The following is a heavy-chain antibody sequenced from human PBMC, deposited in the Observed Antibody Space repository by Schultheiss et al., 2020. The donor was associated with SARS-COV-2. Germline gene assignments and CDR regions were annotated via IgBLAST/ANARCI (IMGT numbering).Heavy chain of an antibody. J-gene: IGHJ5*01. D-gene: IGHD5-12*01. Sequence: GESLKISCAASGFTFSSYSMNWVRQAPGKGLEWVSYISGTTGTIHYAESVKGRFTISRDNADNSLYLQMNSLRDDDTAVYYCAKEADIVARDGWFDSWGQGTVVTVSS. CDR1: GFTFSSYS. CDR2: ISGTTGTI. CDR3: AKEADIVARDGWFDS. V-gene: IGHV3-48*02.